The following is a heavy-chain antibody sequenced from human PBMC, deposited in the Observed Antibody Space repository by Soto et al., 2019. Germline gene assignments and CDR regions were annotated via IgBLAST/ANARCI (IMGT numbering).Heavy chain of an antibody. CDR3: ARGYCTNGVCYTEDYYYYYGMDV. CDR1: GGTFSSYA. Sequence: QVQLVQSGAEVKKPGSSVKVSCKASGGTFSSYAISWVRQAPGQGLEWMGGIMPIFGTANYAQKFQGRVTITADESTSTAYMELSSLRSEDTVVYYCARGYCTNGVCYTEDYYYYYGMDVWGQGTTVTVSS. V-gene: IGHV1-69*01. J-gene: IGHJ6*02. CDR2: IMPIFGTA. D-gene: IGHD2-8*01.